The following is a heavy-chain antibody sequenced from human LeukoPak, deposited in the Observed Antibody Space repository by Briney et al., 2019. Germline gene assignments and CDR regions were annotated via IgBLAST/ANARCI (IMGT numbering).Heavy chain of an antibody. CDR2: IYTSGST. J-gene: IGHJ4*02. D-gene: IGHD6-19*01. Sequence: SDTLSLTCTVSGGSISSGSYYWSWIRPPAGKGLEWFGRIYTSGSTYYPPSLKSRVPISVDTSKNPFSLKLSAVTAADTAVYYCARHGTEYSSGWLVDYWGQGTLVTVSS. CDR1: GGSISSGSYY. CDR3: ARHGTEYSSGWLVDY. V-gene: IGHV4-61*02.